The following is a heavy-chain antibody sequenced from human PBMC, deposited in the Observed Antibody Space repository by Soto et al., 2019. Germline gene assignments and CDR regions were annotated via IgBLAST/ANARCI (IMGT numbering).Heavy chain of an antibody. D-gene: IGHD5-18*01. CDR1: GGTFGSYA. J-gene: IGHJ3*02. CDR3: ARDINTAMVPWGAFDI. Sequence: QVQLVQSGAEVKKPGSSVKVSCKASGGTFGSYAISWVRQAPGQGLEWMGGIIPIFGTANYAQKFQGRVTITADESTSTAYMELSSLRAEDTAVYYCARDINTAMVPWGAFDIWGQGTMVTVSS. CDR2: IIPIFGTA. V-gene: IGHV1-69*12.